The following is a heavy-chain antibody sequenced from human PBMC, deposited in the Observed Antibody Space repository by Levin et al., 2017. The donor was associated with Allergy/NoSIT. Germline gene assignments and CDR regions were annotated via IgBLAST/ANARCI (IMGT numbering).Heavy chain of an antibody. CDR1: GYTFTSYW. V-gene: IGHV5-51*01. D-gene: IGHD5-24*01. CDR3: ARPTGGGDGYNYYFGY. CDR2: IYPGDSDT. J-gene: IGHJ4*02. Sequence: KGGESLKISCKGSGYTFTSYWIGWVRQMPGKGLEWMGIIYPGDSDTRYSPSFQGQVTISADKSISTAYLQWSSLKASDTAMYYCARPTGGGDGYNYYFGYWGQGTLVTVSS.